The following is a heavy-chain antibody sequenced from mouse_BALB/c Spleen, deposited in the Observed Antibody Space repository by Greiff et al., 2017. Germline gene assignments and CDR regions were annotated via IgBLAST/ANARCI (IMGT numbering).Heavy chain of an antibody. CDR2: ISSGGGST. CDR3: ARHGNNDY. J-gene: IGHJ2*01. V-gene: IGHV5-12-1*01. Sequence: DVHLVESGGGLVKPGGSLKLSCAASGFAFSSYDMSWVRQTPEKRLEWVAYISSGGGSTYYPDTVKGRFTISRDNAKNTLYLQMSSLKSEDTAMYYCARHGNNDYWGQGTTLTVSS. D-gene: IGHD4-1*01. CDR1: GFAFSSYD.